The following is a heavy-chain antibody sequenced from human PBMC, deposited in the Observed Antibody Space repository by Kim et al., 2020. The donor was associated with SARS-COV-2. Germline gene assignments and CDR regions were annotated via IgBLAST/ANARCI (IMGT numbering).Heavy chain of an antibody. J-gene: IGHJ4*02. CDR2: LWYDGSNI. CDR1: GFTFSSYG. CDR3: ARDVAAAGTFLFDS. V-gene: IGHV3-33*01. Sequence: GGSLRLSCAASGFTFSSYGMHWVRQAPGKGLKWVAVLWYDGSNIYYTDSVKGRFTISRDNSKNTLYLQMNGLRAEDTAMYYCARDVAAAGTFLFDSWGQGTLVTVSS. D-gene: IGHD6-13*01.